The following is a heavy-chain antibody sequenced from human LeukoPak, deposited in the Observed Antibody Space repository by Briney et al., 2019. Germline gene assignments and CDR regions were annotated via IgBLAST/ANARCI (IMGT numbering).Heavy chain of an antibody. CDR3: AREGLLWFGEFDY. V-gene: IGHV1-2*02. CDR2: INPNSGGT. CDR1: GYTFTGYY. J-gene: IGHJ4*02. D-gene: IGHD3-10*01. Sequence: ASVKVSCKASGYTFTGYYMHWVRQAPGQGLEWMGWINPNSGGTNYAQKFQGRVTMTRDTSISTAYMELSRLRSDDTAVYYCAREGLLWFGEFDYWGQGTLVTVSS.